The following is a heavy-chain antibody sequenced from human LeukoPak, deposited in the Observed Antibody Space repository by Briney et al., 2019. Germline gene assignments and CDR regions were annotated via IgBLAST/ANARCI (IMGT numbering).Heavy chain of an antibody. V-gene: IGHV3-21*01. Sequence: GGSLRLSCAASGFTFSSYSMNWVRQAPGKGLEWVSSISSSSSYIYYADSVKGRFTISRDNAKNSLYLQMNSLRAEDTAVYYCARGTPYCGGDCYNYWGQGTLVTVSS. CDR2: ISSSSSYI. CDR1: GFTFSSYS. CDR3: ARGTPYCGGDCYNY. J-gene: IGHJ4*02. D-gene: IGHD2-21*02.